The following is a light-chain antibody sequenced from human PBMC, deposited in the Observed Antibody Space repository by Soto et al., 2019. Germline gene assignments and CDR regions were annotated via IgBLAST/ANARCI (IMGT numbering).Light chain of an antibody. V-gene: IGKV1-39*01. CDR3: QQSDSTPYT. CDR1: QTISTY. J-gene: IGKJ2*01. Sequence: DIQMTQSPSSLSASVGDRVTITCRASQTISTYLNWYQQKPGKAPRLLIYDASSLLSRLPSRFSGSGSGTDFTLTIASLQPEDFSTYYCQQSDSTPYTFGQGTKVEI. CDR2: DAS.